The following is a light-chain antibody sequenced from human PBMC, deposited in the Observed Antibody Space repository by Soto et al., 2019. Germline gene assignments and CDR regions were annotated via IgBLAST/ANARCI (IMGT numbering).Light chain of an antibody. J-gene: IGLJ1*01. V-gene: IGLV1-40*01. Sequence: QSVPTQPPSVSGAPGQRVTISCTGSSSNIGAGYDVHWYQQLPGTAPKLLIHGNSNRPSGVPDRFSGSKSGTSASLAITGLQAEDEADYYCQSYDSSLSGYVFGTGTKLTVL. CDR2: GNS. CDR1: SSNIGAGYD. CDR3: QSYDSSLSGYV.